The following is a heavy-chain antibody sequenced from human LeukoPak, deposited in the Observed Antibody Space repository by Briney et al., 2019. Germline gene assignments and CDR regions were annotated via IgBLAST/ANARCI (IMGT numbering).Heavy chain of an antibody. CDR3: AKTLRVGYYYYYMDV. D-gene: IGHD1-26*01. Sequence: GGSLRLSCAASGFTLSSYGMHWVRQAPGKGLEWVAVISYDGSNKYYADSGKGRFTISRDNSKNTLYLQMNSLRAEDTAVYYCAKTLRVGYYYYYMDVWGKGTTVTVSS. J-gene: IGHJ6*03. CDR2: ISYDGSNK. CDR1: GFTLSSYG. V-gene: IGHV3-30*18.